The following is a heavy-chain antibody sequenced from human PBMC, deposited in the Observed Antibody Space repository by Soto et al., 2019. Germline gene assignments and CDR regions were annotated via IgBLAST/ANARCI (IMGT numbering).Heavy chain of an antibody. D-gene: IGHD6-13*01. V-gene: IGHV3-33*01. CDR3: ARDERSIAAAFDY. CDR1: GFTFSSYG. J-gene: IGHJ4*02. Sequence: QVQLVESGGGVVQPGRSLRLSCAASGFTFSSYGMHWVRQAPGKGLEWVAVIWYDGSNKYYADSVKGRFTISRDNSKNPLYLQMNSLRAEDTAVYYCARDERSIAAAFDYWGQGTLVTVSS. CDR2: IWYDGSNK.